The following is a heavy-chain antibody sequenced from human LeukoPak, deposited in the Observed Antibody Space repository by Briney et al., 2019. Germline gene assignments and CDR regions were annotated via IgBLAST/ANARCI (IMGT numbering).Heavy chain of an antibody. CDR2: IKSKTDGGTT. V-gene: IGHV3-15*01. Sequence: GGSLRLSCAASGFTFSNAGMSWVRQAPGRGLEWVARIKSKTDGGTTDYAAPVKGRFTISRDDSKNTLYLQMNSLKTEDTAVYYCTTDLVVVAVTGFDPWGQGTLVTVSS. D-gene: IGHD2-15*01. CDR1: GFTFSNAG. J-gene: IGHJ5*02. CDR3: TTDLVVVAVTGFDP.